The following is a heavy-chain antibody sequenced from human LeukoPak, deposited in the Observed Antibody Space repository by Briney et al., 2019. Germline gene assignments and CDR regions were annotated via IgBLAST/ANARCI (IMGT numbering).Heavy chain of an antibody. Sequence: GGSLRLSCAASGFTFSSYAMHWVRQAPGKGREWVAVISYDGSNKYYADSVKGRFTISRDNSKNTLYLQMNSLRAEDTAVYYCAREYEYSYIDYWGQGTRVTVSS. D-gene: IGHD4-11*01. CDR2: ISYDGSNK. CDR1: GFTFSSYA. CDR3: AREYEYSYIDY. J-gene: IGHJ4*02. V-gene: IGHV3-30-3*01.